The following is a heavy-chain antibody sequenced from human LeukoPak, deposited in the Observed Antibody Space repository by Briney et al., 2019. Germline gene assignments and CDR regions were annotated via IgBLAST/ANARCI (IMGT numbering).Heavy chain of an antibody. J-gene: IGHJ6*02. V-gene: IGHV3-64*01. Sequence: PGGSLRLSCAASGFTFSSYAMHWVRQAPGKGLEYVSAISSNGSSTYYANSVKGRFTISRDNSKNTLYLQMGSLRAEDMAVYYCARLGTTYYYGMDVWGQGTTVTVSS. CDR1: GFTFSSYA. CDR3: ARLGTTYYYGMDV. D-gene: IGHD2/OR15-2a*01. CDR2: ISSNGSST.